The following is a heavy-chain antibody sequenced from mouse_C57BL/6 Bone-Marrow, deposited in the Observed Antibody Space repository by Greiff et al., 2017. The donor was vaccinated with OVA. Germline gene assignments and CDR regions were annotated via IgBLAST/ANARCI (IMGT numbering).Heavy chain of an antibody. J-gene: IGHJ3*01. D-gene: IGHD2-1*01. Sequence: QVQLQQPGAELVMPGASVKLSCKASGYTFTSYWMHWVKQRPGQGLDWIGEIDPSDGYTTYNQKFKGKSTLTVDKSSRTASMRLSNMQSEDSAVYYCASEVNYVTWFTYWGQGTLVTVSA. V-gene: IGHV1-69*01. CDR2: IDPSDGYT. CDR3: ASEVNYVTWFTY. CDR1: GYTFTSYW.